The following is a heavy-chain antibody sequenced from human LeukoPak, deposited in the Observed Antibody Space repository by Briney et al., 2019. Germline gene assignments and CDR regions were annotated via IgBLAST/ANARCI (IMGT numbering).Heavy chain of an antibody. CDR3: ARGFPPRRNYDRSGYYSYSFDY. D-gene: IGHD3-22*01. CDR1: GFTFSSYS. V-gene: IGHV3-21*04. Sequence: GGSLRLSCAASGFTFSSYSMNWVRQAPGKGLEWVSSISSSSSYIYYADSVKGRFTISRDNAKNSLYLQMNSLRAEDTAVFYCARGFPPRRNYDRSGYYSYSFDYWGQGTLVTVSS. J-gene: IGHJ4*02. CDR2: ISSSSSYI.